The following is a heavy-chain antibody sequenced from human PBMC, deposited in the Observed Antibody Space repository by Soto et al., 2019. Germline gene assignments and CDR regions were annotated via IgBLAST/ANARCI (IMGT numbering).Heavy chain of an antibody. J-gene: IGHJ6*02. V-gene: IGHV3-73*01. CDR2: IRSKANSYAT. Sequence: GGSLRLSCAASGFTFSGSAMHWVRQASGKGLEWVGRIRSKANSYATAYAVSVKGRFTISRDDSKNTAYLQMNSLKTEDTAVYYCTTATRRYYYYGMDVWGQGTTVTVSS. CDR3: TTATRRYYYYGMDV. CDR1: GFTFSGSA.